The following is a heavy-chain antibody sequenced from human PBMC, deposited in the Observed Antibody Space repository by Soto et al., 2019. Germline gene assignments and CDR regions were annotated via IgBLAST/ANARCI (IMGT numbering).Heavy chain of an antibody. V-gene: IGHV3-21*01. J-gene: IGHJ4*02. Sequence: PGGSLRLSCAASGFPFRSYSMNWVRPAPGKGLEWVSSISSSSSYIYYADSVKGRFTISRDNAKNSLYLQMNSLRAEDTAVYYCASGAYYYDSSGYYYYWGQGTLVTVSS. D-gene: IGHD3-22*01. CDR3: ASGAYYYDSSGYYYY. CDR1: GFPFRSYS. CDR2: ISSSSSYI.